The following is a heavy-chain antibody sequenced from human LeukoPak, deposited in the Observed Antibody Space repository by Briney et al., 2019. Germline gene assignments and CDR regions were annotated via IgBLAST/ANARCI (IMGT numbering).Heavy chain of an antibody. J-gene: IGHJ4*02. CDR3: ARNYGGYDGTDY. Sequence: PGGSPRLSCAASGFTFDDYGMSWVRQAPGKGLEWVSGINWNGRSTGYADSVKGRFTISRDSAKNSLYLQMNSLRAEDTALYYCARNYGGYDGTDYWGQGTLVTVSS. CDR2: INWNGRST. D-gene: IGHD5-12*01. CDR1: GFTFDDYG. V-gene: IGHV3-20*04.